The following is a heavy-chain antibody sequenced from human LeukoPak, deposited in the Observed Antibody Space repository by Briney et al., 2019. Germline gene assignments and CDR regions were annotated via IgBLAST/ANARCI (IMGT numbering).Heavy chain of an antibody. CDR1: GGSISSGDYY. V-gene: IGHV4-30-4*08. CDR2: IYYSGST. Sequence: SETLSLTCTVSGGSISSGDYYWSWIRQPPGKGLEWIGYIYYSGSTYYNPSLKSRVTISVDTSKNQFSLKLSSVTAADTAIYYCARENSSGWYRNHFDYWGQGTLVTVSS. CDR3: ARENSSGWYRNHFDY. J-gene: IGHJ4*02. D-gene: IGHD6-19*01.